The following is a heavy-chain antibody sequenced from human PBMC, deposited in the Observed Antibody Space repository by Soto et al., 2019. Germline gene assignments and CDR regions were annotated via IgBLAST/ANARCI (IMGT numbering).Heavy chain of an antibody. Sequence: QVQLLESGGGLVKPGGSLRLSCAASGFTVSGYYMGWIRQPPGKGLEWISYISGNSIDTNHADSVKGRFTISRDNAKNSLYLQMDSLIAEDTAVYFCATGQQVRMADIWGQGTMVTVSS. CDR1: GFTVSGYY. V-gene: IGHV3-11*03. CDR3: ATGQQVRMADI. CDR2: ISGNSIDT. J-gene: IGHJ3*02. D-gene: IGHD6-13*01.